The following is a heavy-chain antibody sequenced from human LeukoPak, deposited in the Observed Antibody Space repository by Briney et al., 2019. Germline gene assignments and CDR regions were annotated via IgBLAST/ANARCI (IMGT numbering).Heavy chain of an antibody. V-gene: IGHV3-66*01. J-gene: IGHJ4*02. CDR1: GFTVSSNY. D-gene: IGHD4-17*01. CDR3: ARSSDGDYYYYFDY. Sequence: GGSLRLSCAASGFTVSSNYMSWVRQAPGKGLEWVSVIYSGGSTYYPDSVKGRFTISRDNSKNTLYLQMNSLRAEDTAVYYCARSSDGDYYYYFDYWGQGTLVTVSS. CDR2: IYSGGST.